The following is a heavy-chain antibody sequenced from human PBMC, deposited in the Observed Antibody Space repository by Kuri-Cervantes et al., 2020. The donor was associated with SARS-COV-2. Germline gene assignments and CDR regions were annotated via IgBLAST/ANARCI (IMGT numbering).Heavy chain of an antibody. CDR2: IIPILGTA. J-gene: IGHJ4*02. CDR3: ARAVTDDSSGYKYYFDY. Sequence: SVKVSCKASGGTFSSYAISWVRQAPGQGLEWMGRIIPILGTANYAQKFQGRVTITADKSTGTAYMELSSLRSEDTAVYYCARAVTDDSSGYKYYFDYWGQGTLVTVSS. D-gene: IGHD3-22*01. V-gene: IGHV1-69*04. CDR1: GGTFSSYA.